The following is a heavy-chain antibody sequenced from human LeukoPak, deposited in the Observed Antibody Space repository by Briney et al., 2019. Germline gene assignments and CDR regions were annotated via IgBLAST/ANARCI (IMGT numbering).Heavy chain of an antibody. CDR2: VYSDGVT. CDR3: VRDRAEGRAWVEFDP. Sequence: GGSLRLSCAASGFTVSSYGMSWVRQAPGKGPEWVSLVYSDGVTRYAEPVQGRFTIPRDNSKNTVYLQMNNLRVEDTAVYHCVRDRAEGRAWVEFDPWGQGILVTVSS. J-gene: IGHJ5*02. V-gene: IGHV3-66*02. CDR1: GFTVSSYG.